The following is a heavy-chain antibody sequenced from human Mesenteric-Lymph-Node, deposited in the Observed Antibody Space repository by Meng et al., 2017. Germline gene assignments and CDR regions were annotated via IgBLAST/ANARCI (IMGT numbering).Heavy chain of an antibody. J-gene: IGHJ5*02. CDR2: LNPNRGDT. CDR3: ARGIVDGYGGDSWFDP. CDR1: GYTFTDYY. D-gene: IGHD5-18*01. V-gene: IGHV1-2*06. Sequence: QVQLVQPGAEVKKPGASVKVSCKAPGYTFTDYYMHGVRQAPGQGMEWMGRLNPNRGDTNYAQKFQGRVTMTRDTSISTAYMELSRMTSDDTAVYYCARGIVDGYGGDSWFDPWGQGTLVTVSS.